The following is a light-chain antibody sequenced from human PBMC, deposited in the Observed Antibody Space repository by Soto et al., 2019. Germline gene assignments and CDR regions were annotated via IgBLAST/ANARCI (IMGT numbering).Light chain of an antibody. CDR1: QSVISN. J-gene: IGKJ1*01. V-gene: IGKV3-15*01. Sequence: EIVLTQSPGTLSLSPGERATLSCRASQSVISNYLAWYQQKPGQAPRLLIYGASTRAAGFPARFSGSGSGTDFTLTISSLQSEDFAVYYCQQYDNWPWTFGQGSMVDIK. CDR2: GAS. CDR3: QQYDNWPWT.